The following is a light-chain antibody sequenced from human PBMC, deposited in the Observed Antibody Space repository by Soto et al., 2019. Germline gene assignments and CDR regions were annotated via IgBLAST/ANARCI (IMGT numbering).Light chain of an antibody. J-gene: IGKJ4*02. V-gene: IGKV3-15*01. CDR1: QSISID. Sequence: VMTQCPATLSVSPGAISTFSCRASQSISIDLDWYQQKPGHGPILLIYSASTRATGIPSRISGSGSETEFTLTISSLQSEDFAVYYCQQYNNRLLTFGGGTKVDIK. CDR2: SAS. CDR3: QQYNNRLLT.